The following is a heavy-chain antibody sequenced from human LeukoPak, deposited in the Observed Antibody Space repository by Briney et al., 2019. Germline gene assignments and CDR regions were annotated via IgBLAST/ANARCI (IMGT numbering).Heavy chain of an antibody. V-gene: IGHV4-4*07. CDR3: ARGVHYYYGSGSYYADHYYYYMDV. D-gene: IGHD3-10*01. Sequence: SETLSLTCTVSGGSISSYYWSWIRQPAGKGLEWIGRIYTSGSTNYNPSLKSRVTMSVDTSRNQFSLKLSSVTAADTAVYYCARGVHYYYGSGSYYADHYYYYMDVWGKGTTVTVSS. CDR1: GGSISSYY. CDR2: IYTSGST. J-gene: IGHJ6*03.